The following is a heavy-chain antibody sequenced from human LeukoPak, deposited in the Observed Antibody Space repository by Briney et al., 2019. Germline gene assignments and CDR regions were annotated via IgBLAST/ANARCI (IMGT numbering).Heavy chain of an antibody. CDR1: GFTFSNAW. D-gene: IGHD2-15*01. CDR2: IKSKTDGGTT. CDR3: TTGELVVAATPIRDY. J-gene: IGHJ4*02. Sequence: GGSLRLSCAASGFTFSNAWMSWVHQAPGKGLEWVGRIKSKTDGGTTDHTAPVQGRFTISRDDSKNTLYLQMNSLKTEDTAVYYCTTGELVVAATPIRDYWGQGTLVTVSS. V-gene: IGHV3-15*01.